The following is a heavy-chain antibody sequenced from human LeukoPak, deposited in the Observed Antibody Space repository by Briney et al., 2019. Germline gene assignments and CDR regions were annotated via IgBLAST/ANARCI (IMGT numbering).Heavy chain of an antibody. CDR3: ATGAARFGVLYYYGMDV. J-gene: IGHJ6*02. D-gene: IGHD3-10*01. V-gene: IGHV7-4-1*02. CDR2: INTNTGNP. Sequence: GASVKVSCKASGYTFTSYAMNWVRQAPGQGLEWMGWINTNTGNPTYAQSFTGRFVFSLDTSVSTAYLQISSLKAEDTAVYYCATGAARFGVLYYYGMDVWGQGTTVTVSS. CDR1: GYTFTSYA.